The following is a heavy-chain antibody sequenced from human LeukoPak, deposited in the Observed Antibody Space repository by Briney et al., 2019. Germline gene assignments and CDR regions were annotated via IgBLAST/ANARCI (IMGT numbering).Heavy chain of an antibody. V-gene: IGHV3-66*02. CDR2: IYSGGST. CDR1: GFTVSSNY. D-gene: IGHD6-13*01. CDR3: AKDRGAAAGWNYMDV. Sequence: TGGSLRLSCAASGFTVSSNYMSWVRQAPGKGLEWVSVIYSGGSTYYADSVKGRFTISRDNSKNTLYLQMNSLRAEDTAVYYCAKDRGAAAGWNYMDVWGKGTTVTVSS. J-gene: IGHJ6*03.